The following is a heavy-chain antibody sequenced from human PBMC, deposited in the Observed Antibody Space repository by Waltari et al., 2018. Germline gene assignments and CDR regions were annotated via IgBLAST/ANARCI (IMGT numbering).Heavy chain of an antibody. D-gene: IGHD2-2*01. V-gene: IGHV1-69*01. CDR1: GGTFSSYA. CDR3: ARECSSTSCSYYYYGMDV. Sequence: QVQLVQSGAEVKKPGSSVKVSCKASGGTFSSYAISWVRQAPGQGLEWMGGIIPIFGTANYARKFQGRVTITADESTSTAYMERSSLRSEDTAVYYCARECSSTSCSYYYYGMDVWGQGTTVTVSS. CDR2: IIPIFGTA. J-gene: IGHJ6*02.